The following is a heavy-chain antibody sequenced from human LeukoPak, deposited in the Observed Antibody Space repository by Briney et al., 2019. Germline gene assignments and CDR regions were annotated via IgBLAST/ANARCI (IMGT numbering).Heavy chain of an antibody. V-gene: IGHV1-8*01. D-gene: IGHD3-3*01. Sequence: ASVKVSCKASGYTFTSYDINWVRQATGQGLEWMGWMNPNSGNTGYAQKFQGRVTMTRNTSISTAYMELSSLRSEDTAVYYCASGITIFGVVILDYWGQGTLVTVSS. J-gene: IGHJ4*02. CDR3: ASGITIFGVVILDY. CDR1: GYTFTSYD. CDR2: MNPNSGNT.